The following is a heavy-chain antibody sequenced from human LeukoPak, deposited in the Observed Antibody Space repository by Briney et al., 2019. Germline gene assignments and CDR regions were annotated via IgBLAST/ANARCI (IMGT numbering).Heavy chain of an antibody. J-gene: IGHJ4*02. V-gene: IGHV3-23*01. Sequence: PGGSLSLSCAASGFTFSSCAMSWVRQAPGKGLEWVSAISGSGGSTYYADSVKGRFSISRDNSKNTLYLQMDSLRAEDTAVYYCAKKLAVAGTVYFDYWGQGTLVTVSS. CDR2: ISGSGGST. CDR1: GFTFSSCA. D-gene: IGHD6-19*01. CDR3: AKKLAVAGTVYFDY.